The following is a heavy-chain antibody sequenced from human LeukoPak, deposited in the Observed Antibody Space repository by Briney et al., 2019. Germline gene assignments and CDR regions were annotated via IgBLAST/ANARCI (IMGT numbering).Heavy chain of an antibody. CDR2: IGASGEST. CDR3: AKRLPFYYDY. Sequence: PGGSLRLSCAASGFTFSVAAMTWVRQAPGKGLEWVSLIGASGESTYYADSVKGRFTVSRDNSKNTLYLQMNSLRAEDTVIYYCAKRLPFYYDYWGQGILVTVSS. CDR1: GFTFSVAA. D-gene: IGHD5-18*01. V-gene: IGHV3-23*01. J-gene: IGHJ4*02.